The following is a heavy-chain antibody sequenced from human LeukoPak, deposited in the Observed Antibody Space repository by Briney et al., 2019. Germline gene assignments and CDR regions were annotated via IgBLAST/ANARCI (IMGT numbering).Heavy chain of an antibody. CDR1: GFTFSSYS. CDR2: ISSSSSYI. V-gene: IGHV3-21*01. CDR3: ARDLSSSWGAYYYYYYMDV. J-gene: IGHJ6*03. D-gene: IGHD6-13*01. Sequence: KPGGSLRLSCAASGFTFSSYSMNWVRQAPGKGLEWVSSISSSSSYIYYADSVKGRFTISRDNAKNSLYLQMNSLRAEDTAVYYCARDLSSSWGAYYYYYYMDVWGKGTTVTVSS.